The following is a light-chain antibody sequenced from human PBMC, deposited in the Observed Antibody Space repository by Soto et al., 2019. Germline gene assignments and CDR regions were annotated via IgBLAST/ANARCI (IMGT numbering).Light chain of an antibody. CDR2: GNS. CDR3: SSSDSSPSAL. CDR1: SFNIGAGYD. Sequence: QSVLTQPPSVSGSPGQRVTISCTGSSFNIGAGYDVHWYQQLPGTAPKLIIYGNSNRPSGVPDRFSGSKSGTAASLAITGLQAEEEADYYCSSSDSSPSALFGGGTKLTVL. J-gene: IGLJ3*02. V-gene: IGLV1-40*01.